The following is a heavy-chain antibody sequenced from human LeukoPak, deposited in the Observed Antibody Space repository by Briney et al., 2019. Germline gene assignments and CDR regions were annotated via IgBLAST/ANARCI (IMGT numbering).Heavy chain of an antibody. J-gene: IGHJ5*02. CDR1: GGSITSYY. CDR2: VHSSWTT. CDR3: GREADWFEP. Sequence: KTSETLSLTCTVSGGSITSYYWRWVRQPAGEGLEWIWHVHSSWTTKYNSSLESRVTMSIDTSRTQSSLKLRSVTAADTAVYYCGREADWFEPWGQGALVTVSS. D-gene: IGHD2-15*01. V-gene: IGHV4-4*07.